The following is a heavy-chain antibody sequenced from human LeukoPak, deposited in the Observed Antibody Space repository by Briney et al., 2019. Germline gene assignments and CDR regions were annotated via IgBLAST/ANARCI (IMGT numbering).Heavy chain of an antibody. CDR3: ARDLWGDRDGFFDS. V-gene: IGHV3-74*01. CDR1: GFTFSTYS. CDR2: VNSDGRST. J-gene: IGHJ4*02. D-gene: IGHD2-21*01. Sequence: GRSLRLSCAASGFTFSTYSMNWVRQAPGKRLVWVARVNSDGRSTSYAESVKGRFTISRDNAKNTLYLQMNSLRAEDTAVYYCARDLWGDRDGFFDSWGQGSLVTVSS.